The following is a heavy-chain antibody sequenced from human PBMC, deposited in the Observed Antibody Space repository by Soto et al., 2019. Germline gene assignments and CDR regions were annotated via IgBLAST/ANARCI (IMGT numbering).Heavy chain of an antibody. CDR3: ARVPSP. J-gene: IGHJ5*02. V-gene: IGHV4-30-2*01. CDR1: GGPISSGGYS. CDR2: IYHSGST. Sequence: SETLSLTCAVSGGPISSGGYSWSWIRQPPGKGLEWIGYIYHSGSTYYNPSLKSRVTISVDRSKNQFSLKLSSVTAADTAVYYCARVPSPWGQGTLVTVAS.